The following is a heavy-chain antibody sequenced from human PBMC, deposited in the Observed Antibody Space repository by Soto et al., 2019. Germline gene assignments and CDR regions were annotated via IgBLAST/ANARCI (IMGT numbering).Heavy chain of an antibody. CDR3: VKYGGAAARPTFYYGLDV. V-gene: IGHV3-23*01. J-gene: IGHJ6*02. D-gene: IGHD6-6*01. CDR2: ISGGGDST. Sequence: EVQLLESGGALVQPGGSLRLSCAASGVFFSNYHMSWVRQSPGKGLQWVAAISGGGDSTYHADSVKGRFTISRDNSENTLWLQMNSLRAGDTAVYYCVKYGGAAARPTFYYGLDVWGQGTTVTVSS. CDR1: GVFFSNYH.